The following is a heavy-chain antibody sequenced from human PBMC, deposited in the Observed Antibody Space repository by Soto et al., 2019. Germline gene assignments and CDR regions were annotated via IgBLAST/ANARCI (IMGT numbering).Heavy chain of an antibody. V-gene: IGHV1-8*01. CDR3: ARFEAPLLPRWELPSDY. CDR2: MNPNSGNT. CDR1: GYTFTSYD. J-gene: IGHJ4*02. D-gene: IGHD1-26*01. Sequence: AGVQVSCKASGYTFTSYDIKGVRQATGQGLEWMGWMNPNSGNTAYPQKFQGRVTMTRNTPISPAYMELSSLRSEDTAVYYCARFEAPLLPRWELPSDYWGQGTLVTVSS.